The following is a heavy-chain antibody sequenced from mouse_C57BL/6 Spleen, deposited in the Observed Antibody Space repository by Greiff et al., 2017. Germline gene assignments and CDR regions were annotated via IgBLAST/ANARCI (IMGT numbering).Heavy chain of an antibody. CDR3: ARSAVGLDY. J-gene: IGHJ2*01. V-gene: IGHV1-50*01. CDR1: GYTFTSYW. Sequence: VQLQQPGAELVKPGASVKLSCKASGYTFTSYWMQWVKQRPGQGLEWIGEIDPSGSYTNYNQKFKGKATLTVDTSSSTAYMQLSSLTSEDSAVYYCARSAVGLDYWGQGTTLTVSS. CDR2: IDPSGSYT. D-gene: IGHD1-1*01.